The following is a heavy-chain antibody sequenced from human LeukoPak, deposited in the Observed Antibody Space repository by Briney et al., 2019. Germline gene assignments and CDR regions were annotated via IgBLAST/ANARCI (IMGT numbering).Heavy chain of an antibody. CDR2: ISSSGST. Sequence: SETLSLTCTVSGDSISSGDYYWSWIRQPAGKGLEWIGRISSSGSTNYNPSLKSRVTISVDTSKNQFSLKLSSVTAADTAVYFCARDGGSSGFPYYYYMDVWGKGTTVTVSS. D-gene: IGHD6-19*01. CDR1: GDSISSGDYY. CDR3: ARDGGSSGFPYYYYMDV. V-gene: IGHV4-61*02. J-gene: IGHJ6*03.